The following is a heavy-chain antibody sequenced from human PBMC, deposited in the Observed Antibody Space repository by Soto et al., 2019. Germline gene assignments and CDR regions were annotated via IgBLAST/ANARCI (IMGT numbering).Heavy chain of an antibody. CDR3: ARTTRYCSSTSCPPGYYYYGMDV. V-gene: IGHV4-4*02. CDR2: IYHSGST. CDR1: GGSISSSNW. D-gene: IGHD2-2*01. J-gene: IGHJ6*02. Sequence: PSETLSLTCAVSGGSISSSNWWSWVRQPPGKGLGWIGEIYHSGSTNYNPSLKSRVTISVDKSKNQFSLKLSSVTAADTAVYYCARTTRYCSSTSCPPGYYYYGMDVWGQGTTVTVSS.